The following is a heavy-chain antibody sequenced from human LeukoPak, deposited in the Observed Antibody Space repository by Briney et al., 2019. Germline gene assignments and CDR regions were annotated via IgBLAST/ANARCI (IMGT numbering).Heavy chain of an antibody. CDR3: ARESYCSGGSCYEEGAFDI. D-gene: IGHD2-15*01. J-gene: IGHJ3*02. V-gene: IGHV4-59*01. CDR1: GGSISSYY. Sequence: SETLSLTCTVSGGSISSYYWGWIRQPPGKGLEWIGYIYYSGSTNYNPSLKSRVTISVDTSKNQFSLKLSSVTAADTAVYYCARESYCSGGSCYEEGAFDIWGKGQWSPSLQ. CDR2: IYYSGST.